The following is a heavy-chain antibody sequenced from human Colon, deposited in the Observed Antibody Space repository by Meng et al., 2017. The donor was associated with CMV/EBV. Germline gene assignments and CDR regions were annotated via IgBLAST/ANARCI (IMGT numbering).Heavy chain of an antibody. CDR1: AFRFNSYN. V-gene: IGHV3-30*14. D-gene: IGHD3-16*02. Sequence: GESLKISCVASAFRFNSYNIHWVRQPLGKGLEWVAMISDDGINKYYGDFVKGRFTVSRDVLKNMFYLQMNNLRVEDTAVYYCARSFCTMGCYINAFDIWGQGTMVTVSS. CDR3: ARSFCTMGCYINAFDI. J-gene: IGHJ3*02. CDR2: ISDDGINK.